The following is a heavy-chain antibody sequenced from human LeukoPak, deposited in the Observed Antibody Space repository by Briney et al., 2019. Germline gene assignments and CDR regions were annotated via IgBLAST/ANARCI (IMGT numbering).Heavy chain of an antibody. CDR1: GGSISSYY. V-gene: IGHV4-59*08. D-gene: IGHD4-17*01. Sequence: PSETLSLTCTVSGGSISSYYWSWIRHPPGKGLEWIGYIYYSGSTNYDPSLKSRVTISVDTSKNQFSLKLSSVTAADTAVYYCARLGTTDWFGPWGQGTLVTVSS. CDR2: IYYSGST. CDR3: ARLGTTDWFGP. J-gene: IGHJ5*02.